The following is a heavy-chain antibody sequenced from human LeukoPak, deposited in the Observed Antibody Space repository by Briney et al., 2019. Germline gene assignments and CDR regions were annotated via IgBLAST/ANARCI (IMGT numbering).Heavy chain of an antibody. Sequence: PGASVKVSCKASGGTFSSYAISWVQQAPGQGLEWMGGIIPIFATTNYAQKFQGRVTITADESTSTAYMELSSLRSEDTAVYYCARQLERRYHYYMDVWGKGTTVTVSS. V-gene: IGHV1-69*13. CDR2: IIPIFATT. CDR3: ARQLERRYHYYMDV. D-gene: IGHD1-1*01. J-gene: IGHJ6*03. CDR1: GGTFSSYA.